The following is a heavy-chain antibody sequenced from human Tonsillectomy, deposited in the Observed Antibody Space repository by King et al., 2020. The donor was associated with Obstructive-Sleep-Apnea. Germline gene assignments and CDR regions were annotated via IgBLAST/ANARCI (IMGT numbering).Heavy chain of an antibody. J-gene: IGHJ4*02. CDR1: VGSISSRSYY. Sequence: QLQESGPGLVKPSETLSLTCTVSVGSISSRSYYWVWIRQPPGKGLEWIGSTHYSGSTYYNPPLKSRVTISVDTSKNQFSLKLSSVTAADTAVYYCARGGQLWYYFDYWGQGTLVTVSS. V-gene: IGHV4-39*07. CDR2: THYSGST. D-gene: IGHD5-18*01. CDR3: ARGGQLWYYFDY.